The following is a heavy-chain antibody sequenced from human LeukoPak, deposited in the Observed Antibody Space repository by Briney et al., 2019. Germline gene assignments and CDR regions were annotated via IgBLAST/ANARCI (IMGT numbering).Heavy chain of an antibody. Sequence: GASVKVSCKASGYTFSSYDINWVRQATGQGLEWMGWMNPNSGNTGYAQKFQGRVTMTRNTSVSTAYMELSSLTSEDTAVYYCARNPSKTGWFDPWGQGTLVTVSP. V-gene: IGHV1-8*01. CDR1: GYTFSSYD. CDR2: MNPNSGNT. CDR3: ARNPSKTGWFDP. J-gene: IGHJ5*02. D-gene: IGHD4-11*01.